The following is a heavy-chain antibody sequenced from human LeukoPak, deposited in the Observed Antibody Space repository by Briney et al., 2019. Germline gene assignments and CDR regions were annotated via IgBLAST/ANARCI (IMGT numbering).Heavy chain of an antibody. D-gene: IGHD2-2*01. CDR1: GYTFTSYY. V-gene: IGHV1-46*01. Sequence: SVKVSCKASGYTFTSYYMHWVRQAPGQGLEWMGIINPSGGSTSYAQKFQGRVTMTRDTSTSTVYMELSSLRSEDTAVYYCARAQGYCSSTSCSYYYYGMDVWGQGTTVTVSS. CDR3: ARAQGYCSSTSCSYYYYGMDV. CDR2: INPSGGST. J-gene: IGHJ6*02.